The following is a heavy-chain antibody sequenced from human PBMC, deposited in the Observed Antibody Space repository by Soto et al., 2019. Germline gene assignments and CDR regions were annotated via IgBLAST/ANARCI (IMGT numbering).Heavy chain of an antibody. CDR1: GGSIRSYY. J-gene: IGHJ4*02. V-gene: IGHV4-59*01. CDR2: IYYSGST. Sequence: SETLSLTCTVSGGSIRSYYWSWIRQPPGKGLEWIGYIYYSGSTNYNPSLKSRVTISVDTSKNQFSLKLSSVTAADTAVYYCARRQDGYFDYWGQGTLVTVS. D-gene: IGHD2-15*01. CDR3: ARRQDGYFDY.